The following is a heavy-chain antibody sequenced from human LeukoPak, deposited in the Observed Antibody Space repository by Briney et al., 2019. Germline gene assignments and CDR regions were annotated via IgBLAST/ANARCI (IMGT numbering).Heavy chain of an antibody. Sequence: GASVKVSCKASGYTFTGPYMHWVRQAPGQELEWMEWINPNSGGTNYAQKFQGRVTMTRDTSISTTYMELSRLRSDDTAVYYCARDYYDSSGGALDIWGQGTMVTVSS. CDR1: GYTFTGPY. CDR3: ARDYYDSSGGALDI. CDR2: INPNSGGT. V-gene: IGHV1-2*02. J-gene: IGHJ3*02. D-gene: IGHD3-22*01.